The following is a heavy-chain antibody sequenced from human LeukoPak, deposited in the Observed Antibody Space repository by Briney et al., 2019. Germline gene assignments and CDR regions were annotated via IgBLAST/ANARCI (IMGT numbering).Heavy chain of an antibody. V-gene: IGHV1-18*01. J-gene: IGHJ6*03. CDR1: GSTFTNYG. CDR2: ISTFKGKT. D-gene: IGHD4-17*01. Sequence: ASVTVSCTASGSTFTNYGISWVRQAHGLGLEWMGWISTFKGKTNYAQRLQGRVTMTTDTSTSTVYMELRSLTSDDTAVYYCAREGGDYVAGGFYYMDVWGKGTTVIVSS. CDR3: AREGGDYVAGGFYYMDV.